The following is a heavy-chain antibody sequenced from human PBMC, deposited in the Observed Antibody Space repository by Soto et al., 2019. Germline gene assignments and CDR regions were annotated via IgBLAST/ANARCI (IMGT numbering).Heavy chain of an antibody. D-gene: IGHD2-15*01. V-gene: IGHV5-10-1*01. CDR1: GYKFTTFW. Sequence: GESLQISCKASGYKFTTFWLNWVRQTPGKGLEWLGMIDPTDSFTNYSPPFEGHVTISADRSISPAYLQWNYLQASDTAIYYCARPASGGSRDALDVSGQGTTVTV. CDR2: IDPTDSFT. CDR3: ARPASGGSRDALDV. J-gene: IGHJ3*01.